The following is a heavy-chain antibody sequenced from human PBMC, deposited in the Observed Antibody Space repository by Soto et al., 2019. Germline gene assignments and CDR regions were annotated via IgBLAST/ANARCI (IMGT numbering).Heavy chain of an antibody. V-gene: IGHV1-69*01. CDR1: GGAFSSYA. CDR2: NLPLFNIS. J-gene: IGHJ2*01. D-gene: IGHD3-10*01. CDR3: ARMRLGDGSWYFDL. Sequence: QVQLVQSGAEVKKPGSSVKVSCKASGGAFSSYAISWVRQAPGQGLEWMGGNLPLFNISNYAQKFQGRVNITADEPTSTAYMDLSNLTLEDTAVYYCARMRLGDGSWYFDLWSRGTLIPVSS.